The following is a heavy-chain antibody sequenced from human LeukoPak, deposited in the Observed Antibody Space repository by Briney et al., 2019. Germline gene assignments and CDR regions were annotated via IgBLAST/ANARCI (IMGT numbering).Heavy chain of an antibody. V-gene: IGHV4-4*07. J-gene: IGHJ4*02. Sequence: SETLSLTFTVAGGSISSYYWSWIRQPAGKGLEWIVRIYTSGSTNYNPSLKSRVTMSVDTSKNQFSLKLSSVTAADTAVYYCAREKSGGWYSEPFDYWGQGTLVTVSS. D-gene: IGHD6-19*01. CDR3: AREKSGGWYSEPFDY. CDR1: GGSISSYY. CDR2: IYTSGST.